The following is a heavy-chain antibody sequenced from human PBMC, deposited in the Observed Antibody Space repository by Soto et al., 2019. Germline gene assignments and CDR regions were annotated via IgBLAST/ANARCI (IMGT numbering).Heavy chain of an antibody. J-gene: IGHJ5*02. D-gene: IGHD6-13*01. V-gene: IGHV3-53*04. CDR1: GFTVSSNY. CDR3: TRESRQRSWFDP. Sequence: EVQLMESGGGLVQPGGSLRLSCAASGFTVSSNYMSWVHQAPGKGLEWVSVIYSGGSTYYADSVKGRFTISRHTSKNTLYLHMNSLRAEDTAVYCCTRESRQRSWFDPWGQGTLVTVSS. CDR2: IYSGGST.